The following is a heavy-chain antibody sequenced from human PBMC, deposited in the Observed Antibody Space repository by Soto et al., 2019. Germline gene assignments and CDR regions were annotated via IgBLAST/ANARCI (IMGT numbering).Heavy chain of an antibody. CDR3: ARDFWGLSHFDY. V-gene: IGHV3-23*01. D-gene: IGHD7-27*01. CDR2: FSDGGGRK. Sequence: EVLLLESGGGLVQPGGSLRLSCAASGFSFDTYAMSWVRQAPGKGLEWVSGFSDGGGRKHYADSVKGRFTISRDNSRNTLYLQMNSLRPDDTAVYYCARDFWGLSHFDYWGQGTLVTVSS. J-gene: IGHJ4*02. CDR1: GFSFDTYA.